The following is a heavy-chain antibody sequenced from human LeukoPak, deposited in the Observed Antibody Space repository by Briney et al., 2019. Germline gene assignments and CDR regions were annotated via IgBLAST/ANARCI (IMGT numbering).Heavy chain of an antibody. CDR2: IGAGGTFT. CDR3: AKEAGFLAVADPIDY. CDR1: GFTFSSYA. V-gene: IGHV3-23*01. J-gene: IGHJ4*02. D-gene: IGHD6-19*01. Sequence: GGSLRLSCTASGFTFSSYAMNWVRQAPGKGLEWVSGIGAGGTFTYYADSVKGRFTIFRDNSRNTLYLQMNSLRADDTAVYYCAKEAGFLAVADPIDYWGQGTLVTVSS.